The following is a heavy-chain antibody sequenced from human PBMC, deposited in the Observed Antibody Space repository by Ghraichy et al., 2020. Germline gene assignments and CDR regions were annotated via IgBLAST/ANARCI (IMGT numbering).Heavy chain of an antibody. CDR3: AGAHSSSWLLFDY. V-gene: IGHV4-59*01. CDR1: GGSISSYY. CDR2: IHNSGTT. J-gene: IGHJ4*02. D-gene: IGHD6-13*01. Sequence: SETLSLTCTVSGGSISSYYWSWIRQSPGKGLEWIGYIHNSGTTNYNPSLKSRVTISVDTSKNQFSLKLISVTAADTAVYYWAGAHSSSWLLFDYWGQGTLVTLPS.